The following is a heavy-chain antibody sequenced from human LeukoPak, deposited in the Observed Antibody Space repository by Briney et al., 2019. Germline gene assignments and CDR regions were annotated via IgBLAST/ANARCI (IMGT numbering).Heavy chain of an antibody. CDR2: ISAGGGNT. J-gene: IGHJ3*02. CDR1: GFTFSSYA. CDR3: ARDRGHGDAFDI. V-gene: IGHV3-23*01. D-gene: IGHD3-10*01. Sequence: QPGGSLRLSCPASGFTFSSYAMSWVRQAPGRGPEWVSTISAGGGNTYFADSVKGRFTISRDNSKNTLYLQMNSLRAEDTAVYYCARDRGHGDAFDIWGQGTMVTVSS.